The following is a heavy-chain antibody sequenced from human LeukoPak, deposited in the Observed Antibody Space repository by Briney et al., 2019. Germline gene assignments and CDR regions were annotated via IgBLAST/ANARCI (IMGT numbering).Heavy chain of an antibody. CDR3: ARGGRGVFGY. CDR2: IYYSGST. D-gene: IGHD3-10*01. J-gene: IGHJ4*02. V-gene: IGHV4-31*03. Sequence: PSETLSLTCTVSGGSISSGGYYWSWIRQHPGKGLEWTGYIYYSGSTYYNPSLKSRVTISVDTSKNQFSLKLSSVTAADTAVYYCARGGRGVFGYWGQGTLATVSS. CDR1: GGSISSGGYY.